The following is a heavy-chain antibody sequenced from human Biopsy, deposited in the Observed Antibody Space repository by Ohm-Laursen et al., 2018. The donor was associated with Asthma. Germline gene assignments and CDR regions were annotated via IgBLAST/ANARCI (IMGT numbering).Heavy chain of an antibody. Sequence: FLRLSRAAHGFTFSSYAMSWVRQAPGKGLEGVSYISRSSDTIHYADSVRGRFTISRDNARNSLYLQMNSLRDEDTAAYYCARDRYNDFWGGYYPTAFDHWGQGTPVAVSS. J-gene: IGHJ4*02. CDR3: ARDRYNDFWGGYYPTAFDH. CDR1: GFTFSSYA. D-gene: IGHD3-3*01. CDR2: ISRSSDTI. V-gene: IGHV3-48*02.